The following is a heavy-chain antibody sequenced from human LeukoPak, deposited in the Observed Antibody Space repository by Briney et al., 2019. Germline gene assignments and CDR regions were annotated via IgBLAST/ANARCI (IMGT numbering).Heavy chain of an antibody. D-gene: IGHD6-19*01. V-gene: IGHV3-23*01. Sequence: GGTLRPSCAASGFTFSSYGMSWVRQAPGKGLEWVSAISGSGGSTYYADSVKGRFTISRDNSKNTLYLQMNSLRAEDTAVYYCAKDPGIAVAGTSFDYWGQGTLATVSS. CDR3: AKDPGIAVAGTSFDY. CDR2: ISGSGGST. J-gene: IGHJ4*02. CDR1: GFTFSSYG.